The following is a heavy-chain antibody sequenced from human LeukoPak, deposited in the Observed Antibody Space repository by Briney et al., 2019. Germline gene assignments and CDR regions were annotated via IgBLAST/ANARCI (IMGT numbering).Heavy chain of an antibody. J-gene: IGHJ4*02. D-gene: IGHD3-16*02. CDR1: GFTFSSYG. V-gene: IGHV3-30*18. Sequence: GGSLRLSCAASGFTFSSYGMHWVRQAPGKGLEWVAVISYDGSNKYYADSVKGRFTISRDNSKNTLYLQMNSLRAEDTAVYYCANQRVVNGDYFDYWGQGTLVTVSS. CDR2: ISYDGSNK. CDR3: ANQRVVNGDYFDY.